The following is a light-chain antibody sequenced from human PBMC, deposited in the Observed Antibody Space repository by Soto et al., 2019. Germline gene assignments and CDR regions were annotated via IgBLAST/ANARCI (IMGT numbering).Light chain of an antibody. CDR2: YDD. V-gene: IGLV1-36*01. J-gene: IGLJ2*01. CDR1: NSNIGNNA. CDR3: ATWDDSLNGVV. Sequence: QSVLTQSPTVSEAPRQRVTISCSGSNSNIGNNAVNWYQQLPGKPPKLLIYYDDVLSSGVSDRFSGSKSGTSASLAISGLQFEEGADYYCATWDDSLNGVVFGGGTTLTVL.